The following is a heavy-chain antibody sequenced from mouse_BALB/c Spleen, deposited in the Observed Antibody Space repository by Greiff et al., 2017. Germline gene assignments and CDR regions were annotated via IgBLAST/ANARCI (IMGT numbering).Heavy chain of an antibody. CDR1: GFAFSSYD. J-gene: IGHJ2*01. CDR3: LTGTGDY. Sequence: EVMLVESGGGLVKPGGSLKLSCAASGFAFSSYDMSWVRQTPEKRLEWVAYISSGGGSTYYPDTVKGRFTISRDNAKNTLYLQMSSLKSEDTAMYYSLTGTGDYWGQGTTLTVSS. CDR2: ISSGGGST. D-gene: IGHD4-1*01. V-gene: IGHV5-12-1*01.